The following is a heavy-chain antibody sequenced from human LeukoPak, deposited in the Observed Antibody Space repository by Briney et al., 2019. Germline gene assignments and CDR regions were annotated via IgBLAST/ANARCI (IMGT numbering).Heavy chain of an antibody. CDR3: ARDLIYDSSGYYYFDY. Sequence: SQTLSLTCALSGDRVSSNSAAWNWIRQSPSRGFQWLGRTYYRSNWYNDYAVSVKSRININPDTSKNQFSLQLNSVTPEDTAVYYCARDLIYDSSGYYYFDYWGQGTLVTVSS. D-gene: IGHD3-22*01. V-gene: IGHV6-1*01. CDR1: GDRVSSNSAA. CDR2: TYYRSNWYN. J-gene: IGHJ4*02.